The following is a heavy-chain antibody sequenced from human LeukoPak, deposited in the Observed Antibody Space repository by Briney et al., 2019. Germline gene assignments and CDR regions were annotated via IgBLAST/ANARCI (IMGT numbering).Heavy chain of an antibody. CDR1: GFTFSSYG. J-gene: IGHJ3*01. Sequence: GGSLRLSCAASGFTFSSYGMSWVRQAPGKGLEWVSSISSSSSYIYYADSVKGRFTISRDNAKNSLYLQMNSLRAEDTAVYYCARVNNSSSWSWGQGTMVTVSS. CDR3: ARVNNSSSWS. V-gene: IGHV3-21*01. CDR2: ISSSSSYI. D-gene: IGHD6-13*01.